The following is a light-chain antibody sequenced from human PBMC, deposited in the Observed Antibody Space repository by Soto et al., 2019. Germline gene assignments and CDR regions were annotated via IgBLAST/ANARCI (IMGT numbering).Light chain of an antibody. V-gene: IGLV7-46*01. CDR2: DTS. Sequence: QAVVTEEPSLTVSPGGPVTLTCGSSTGAVTSGHYPFWFQQKPGQAPRTLIYDTSNKHSWTPARFSGSLLGGKAALTLSGAQPEDEDDYYCLIAYSGVVVFGGGTKVTVL. J-gene: IGLJ2*01. CDR1: TGAVTSGHY. CDR3: LIAYSGVVV.